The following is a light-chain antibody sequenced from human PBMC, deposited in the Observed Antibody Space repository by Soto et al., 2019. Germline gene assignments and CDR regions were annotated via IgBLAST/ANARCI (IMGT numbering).Light chain of an antibody. CDR3: QQYGSSPALT. Sequence: EIVLTQSPGTLSLSPGERATLSCRASQSVGSSDLAWYQQKPGQAPRLLIYGASSRATGIPDRFSGSGSGTDFTLTISRLEPEDFAVYYCQQYGSSPALTFGGGTKVEIK. V-gene: IGKV3-20*01. CDR1: QSVGSSD. CDR2: GAS. J-gene: IGKJ4*01.